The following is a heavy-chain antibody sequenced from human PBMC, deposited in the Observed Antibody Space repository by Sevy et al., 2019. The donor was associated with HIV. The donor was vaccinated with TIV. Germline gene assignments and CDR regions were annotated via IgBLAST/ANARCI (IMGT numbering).Heavy chain of an antibody. D-gene: IGHD1-26*01. J-gene: IGHJ4*02. CDR1: GGYMNLYF. CDR2: MYYSGST. CDR3: ARESIGAIGDFDS. V-gene: IGHV4-59*01. Sequence: SETLSLTCSVSGGYMNLYFWSWIRQPPGKGLEWIGYMYYSGSTNYNPSLKSRVTILGDMSKNQFSLTMRSVTAADTAVYYCARESIGAIGDFDSWGQGALVTVSS.